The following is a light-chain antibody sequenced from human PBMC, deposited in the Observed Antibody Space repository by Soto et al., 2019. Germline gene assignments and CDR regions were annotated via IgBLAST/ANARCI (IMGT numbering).Light chain of an antibody. CDR3: CSYAGGGSYVL. CDR1: SSDVGNYNL. V-gene: IGLV2-23*02. CDR2: EVT. Sequence: QSVLTQPASVSGSPGQSITISCTGTSSDVGNYNLVSWYQQHPGKAPTLMIYEVTKRPSGVSNRFSGSKSGNTASLTISGLQPEDESDYYCCSYAGGGSYVLFGGGTKVTVL. J-gene: IGLJ3*02.